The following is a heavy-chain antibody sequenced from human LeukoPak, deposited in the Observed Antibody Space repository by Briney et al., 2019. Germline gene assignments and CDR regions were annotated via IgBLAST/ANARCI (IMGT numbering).Heavy chain of an antibody. D-gene: IGHD5-12*01. Sequence: PGGSLRLSCEASGLTLSNSWMHWVRQIPGKGLVWVSRMYGDKRDISYADSVKGRFTISRDNAKNTVYLQMNSLRGEDTAVYYCARDLGLRGSTWGQGTLVTVSS. CDR1: GLTLSNSW. CDR2: MYGDKRDI. J-gene: IGHJ5*02. V-gene: IGHV3-74*01. CDR3: ARDLGLRGST.